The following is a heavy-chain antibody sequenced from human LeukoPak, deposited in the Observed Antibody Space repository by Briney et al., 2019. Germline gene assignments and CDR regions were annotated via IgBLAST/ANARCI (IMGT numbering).Heavy chain of an antibody. V-gene: IGHV3-49*04. J-gene: IGHJ6*02. CDR3: TRGPIQRWIHNGMDV. CDR1: GVTFDDHA. Sequence: GGSLRLSCTSSGVTFDDHAMSWVRHATGEGRVEGVLIRSNAYGGTTEYAASVNGRFTTSRDDSRSIAYLQMNSLKTEDTAVYYYTRGPIQRWIHNGMDVWGQGTTVTVSS. CDR2: IRSNAYGGTT. D-gene: IGHD5-18*01.